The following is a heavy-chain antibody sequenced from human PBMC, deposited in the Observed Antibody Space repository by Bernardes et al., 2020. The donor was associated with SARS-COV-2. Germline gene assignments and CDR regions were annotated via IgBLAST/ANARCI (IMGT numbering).Heavy chain of an antibody. CDR3: ARAGWYRFDY. CDR1: GFTLSNYW. Sequence: GSLRLSCLASGFTLSNYWLHWVRQAPGTGLVWVSRFSSDGTVTNYADSVKGRFTISRDNAKNTLYLQMNSLRDEDTAVYYCARAGWYRFDYWGQGTLVTV. V-gene: IGHV3-74*01. D-gene: IGHD6-19*01. J-gene: IGHJ4*02. CDR2: FSSDGTVT.